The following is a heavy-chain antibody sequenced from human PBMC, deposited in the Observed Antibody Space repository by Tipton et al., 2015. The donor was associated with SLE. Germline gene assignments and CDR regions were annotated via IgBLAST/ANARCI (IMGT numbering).Heavy chain of an antibody. CDR2: IYYSGST. CDR1: GGSISSSSYY. V-gene: IGHV4-39*02. J-gene: IGHJ6*03. CDR3: ARVSGGIAYMDV. Sequence: GSLRLSCTVSGGSISSSSYYWGWIRQPPGKGLEWIGSIYYSGSTYYNPSLKSRVIISLDTSRNHFSLKLTSVTAADTAVYYCARVSGGIAYMDVWGKGTTVTFSS. D-gene: IGHD6-13*01.